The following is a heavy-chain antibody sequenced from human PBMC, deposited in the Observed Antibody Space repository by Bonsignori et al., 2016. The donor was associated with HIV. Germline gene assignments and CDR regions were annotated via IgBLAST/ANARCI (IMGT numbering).Heavy chain of an antibody. CDR3: ARDYDSKWLGYCSSTSCSQGDYYFDY. D-gene: IGHD2-2*01. CDR2: IKQDGSEK. V-gene: IGHV3-7*01. J-gene: IGHJ4*02. Sequence: VRQAPGKGLEWVANIKQDGSEKYYVDSVKGRFTISRDNAKNSLYLQMNSLRAEDTAVYYCARDYDSKWLGYCSSTSCSQGDYYFDYWGQGTLVTVSS.